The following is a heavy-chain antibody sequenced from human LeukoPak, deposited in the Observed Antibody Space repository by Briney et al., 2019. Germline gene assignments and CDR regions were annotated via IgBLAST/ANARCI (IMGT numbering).Heavy chain of an antibody. J-gene: IGHJ4*02. V-gene: IGHV4-39*02. Sequence: SETLSLTCTVSGGSISSSNSNWGRKRQPPGMGLVWIGSIYYSTTSYYTPSIRSSVTMSVATTKNHFSLQLNSVAAANTAVYYCGGYDREKYCFHYWGQGTLVIVSS. CDR1: GGSISSSNSN. CDR3: GGYDREKYCFHY. CDR2: IYYSTTS. D-gene: IGHD3-3*01.